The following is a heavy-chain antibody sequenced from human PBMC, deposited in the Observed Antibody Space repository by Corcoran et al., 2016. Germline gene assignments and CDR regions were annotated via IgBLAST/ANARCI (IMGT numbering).Heavy chain of an antibody. D-gene: IGHD3-16*01. V-gene: IGHV1-46*01. CDR2: INPSGGST. J-gene: IGHJ3*02. CDR3: ARGGFGCAFEI. CDR1: GYTFTSYY. Sequence: QVQLVQSGAEVKKPGASVKVSCKASGYTFTSYYMHWVRQAPGQGLEGMGIINPSGGSTSYAQKFQGRVTMTRDTSTTTGYMELSSLRSEDTAVYYGARGGFGCAFEIWGQGTMVTVSS.